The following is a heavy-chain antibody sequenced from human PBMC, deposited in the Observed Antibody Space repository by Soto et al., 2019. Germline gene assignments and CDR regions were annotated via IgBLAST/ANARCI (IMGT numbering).Heavy chain of an antibody. D-gene: IGHD5-12*01. CDR3: ARGLLRNPPGY. CDR1: GGSISSSSYY. Sequence: SETLSLTCTVSGGSISSSSYYWGWIRQPPGKGLEWIGSIYYRGSTYYNPSLKSRVTISVDTSKNQFPLKLSSVTAADTAVYYCARGLLRNPPGYWGQGTLVTVSS. CDR2: IYYRGST. J-gene: IGHJ4*02. V-gene: IGHV4-39*01.